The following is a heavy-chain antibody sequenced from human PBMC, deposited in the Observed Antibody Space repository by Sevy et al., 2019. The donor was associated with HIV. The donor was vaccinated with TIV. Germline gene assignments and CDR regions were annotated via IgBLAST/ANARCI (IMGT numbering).Heavy chain of an antibody. D-gene: IGHD6-13*01. CDR3: ASLLAAADAFDY. Sequence: GGSLRLSCAASGFTVSSNYMSWVRQAPGKGLEWVSVIYSGGSTYYADPVKGRFTISRDNSKNTLYLQMNSLRAEDTAVYYCASLLAAADAFDYWGQGTLVTVSS. V-gene: IGHV3-53*01. CDR2: IYSGGST. J-gene: IGHJ4*02. CDR1: GFTVSSNY.